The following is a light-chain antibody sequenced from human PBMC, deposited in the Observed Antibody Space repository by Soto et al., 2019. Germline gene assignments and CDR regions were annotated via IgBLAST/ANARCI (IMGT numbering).Light chain of an antibody. CDR3: QQRFSIPQYT. CDR1: QSISIY. Sequence: DIQMTQSPSSLSASVGDRVTITCRASQSISIYLNWYQQKPGKAPKLLIYTASTLQSGVPSRFSGSGSGTDFTLTISSLQPEDFATYYCQQRFSIPQYTFGQRTKLEIK. V-gene: IGKV1-39*01. J-gene: IGKJ2*01. CDR2: TAS.